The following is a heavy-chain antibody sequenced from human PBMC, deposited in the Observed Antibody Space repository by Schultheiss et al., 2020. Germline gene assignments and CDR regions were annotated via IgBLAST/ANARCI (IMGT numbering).Heavy chain of an antibody. CDR1: GYTFTTYA. D-gene: IGHD3-10*01. J-gene: IGHJ4*02. CDR2: INPILGIG. CDR3: ARNFGPTDHYDY. V-gene: IGHV1-69*04. Sequence: SVKVSCKATGYTFTTYAMTWVRQAPGQGLEWMGRINPILGIGNCAQKFQGRVTINAGKSTNTAYMELSSLRSEDTAVYYCARNFGPTDHYDYWGQGTLVTVSS.